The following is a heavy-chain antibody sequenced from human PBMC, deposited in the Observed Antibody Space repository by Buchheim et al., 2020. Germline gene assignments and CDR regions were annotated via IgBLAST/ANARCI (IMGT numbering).Heavy chain of an antibody. Sequence: QVQLQESGPGLVKPSETLSLICTASGGSISGYFWSWIRQPPGKGLEWIGYISYSGTTTYNPSLKSRLPISVDTSKNHFSLKLTSVTAADTAVYYCTRASIAAAALGSYYYYGMDVWGQGTT. CDR2: ISYSGTT. V-gene: IGHV4-59*01. CDR3: TRASIAAAALGSYYYYGMDV. CDR1: GGSISGYF. D-gene: IGHD6-13*01. J-gene: IGHJ6*02.